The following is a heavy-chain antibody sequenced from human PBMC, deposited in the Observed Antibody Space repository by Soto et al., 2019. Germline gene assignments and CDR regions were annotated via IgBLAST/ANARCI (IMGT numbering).Heavy chain of an antibody. Sequence: GGSLRLSCAASGFTFSSYGMHWFRQAPGKGLEWVAVISYDGSNKYYADSVKGRFTISRDNSKNTLYLQMNSLRAEDTAVYYCAKDSDYDILTGYPAVWGQGTTVTVSS. V-gene: IGHV3-30*18. J-gene: IGHJ6*02. CDR3: AKDSDYDILTGYPAV. D-gene: IGHD3-9*01. CDR2: ISYDGSNK. CDR1: GFTFSSYG.